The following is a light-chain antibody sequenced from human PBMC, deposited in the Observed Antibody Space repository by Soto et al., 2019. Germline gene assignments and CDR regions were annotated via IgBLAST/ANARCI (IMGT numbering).Light chain of an antibody. J-gene: IGKJ4*01. CDR2: GTS. V-gene: IGKV3-20*01. CDR1: QSVSSSY. CDR3: QQYGRSPT. Sequence: EIVLTQSPGTLSLSLGERATLSCRASQSVSSSYLVWYQQKPGQAPRLLIYGTSSRATGIPDRFSGSGSGTDFTLTISRLEPEDFAVYYCQQYGRSPTFGGGTKVEIK.